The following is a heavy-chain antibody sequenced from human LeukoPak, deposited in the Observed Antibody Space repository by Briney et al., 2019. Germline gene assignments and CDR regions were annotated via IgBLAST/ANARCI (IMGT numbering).Heavy chain of an antibody. J-gene: IGHJ4*02. D-gene: IGHD3-3*01. Sequence: SGGSLRLSCAASGFTFDDYAMHWVRQAPGKGLEWVSLISWDGGSTYYADSVKGRFTISRDNSKNSLYLQMNSLRAEDTAVYYCARLREIPVFGVVTKSTSYFDYWGQGTLVTVSS. V-gene: IGHV3-43D*03. CDR3: ARLREIPVFGVVTKSTSYFDY. CDR2: ISWDGGST. CDR1: GFTFDDYA.